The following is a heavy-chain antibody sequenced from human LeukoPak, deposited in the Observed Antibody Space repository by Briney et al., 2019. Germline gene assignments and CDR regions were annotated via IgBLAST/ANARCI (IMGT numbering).Heavy chain of an antibody. J-gene: IGHJ4*02. CDR2: INPNSGGT. V-gene: IGHV1-18*01. Sequence: PVASVKVSCKASGYTFTSYGISWVRQAPGQGLEWMGWINPNSGGTNYAQKLQGRVTMTTDTSTSTAYMELRSLRSDDTAVYYCARDQVAVAGKGVDYWGQGTLVTVSS. CDR3: ARDQVAVAGKGVDY. CDR1: GYTFTSYG. D-gene: IGHD6-19*01.